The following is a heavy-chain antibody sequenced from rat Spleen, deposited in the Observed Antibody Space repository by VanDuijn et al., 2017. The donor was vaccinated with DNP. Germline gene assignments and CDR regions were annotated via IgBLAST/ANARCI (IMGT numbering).Heavy chain of an antibody. CDR2: ITTSGDSI. Sequence: EVQLVESGGDLVQPGRSLKLSCVASGFTFNNYLMTWIRQVPGKGLEWVASITTSGDSIYSPDSVKGRFTISRDNAKNTLYLQINSLRSEDTATYYCARGGLYYFDYWGQGVMVTVSS. J-gene: IGHJ2*01. V-gene: IGHV5-31*01. D-gene: IGHD4-3*01. CDR3: ARGGLYYFDY. CDR1: GFTFNNYL.